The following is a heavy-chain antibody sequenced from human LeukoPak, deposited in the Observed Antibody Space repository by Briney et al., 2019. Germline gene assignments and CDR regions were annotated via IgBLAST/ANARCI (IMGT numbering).Heavy chain of an antibody. V-gene: IGHV3-23*01. CDR2: ISGSGGST. Sequence: GGSLRLSCAASGFTFSSYAMSWVRQAPGKGLEWVSAISGSGGSTYYADSVKGRFTISRDNSKNTLYLQMNSLRAEDTPVYYCAKDPTLYDFWSGYYVDYWGQGTLVTVSS. CDR1: GFTFSSYA. CDR3: AKDPTLYDFWSGYYVDY. J-gene: IGHJ4*02. D-gene: IGHD3-3*01.